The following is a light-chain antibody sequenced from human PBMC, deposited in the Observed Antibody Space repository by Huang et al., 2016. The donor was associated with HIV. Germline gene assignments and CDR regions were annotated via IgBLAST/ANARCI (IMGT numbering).Light chain of an antibody. CDR2: GAS. CDR3: HQYTKWPSWT. CDR1: QSVSSN. V-gene: IGKV3-15*01. J-gene: IGKJ1*01. Sequence: EIVMTQSPGTLTVSPGERATLSCRASQSVSSNLAWYQQKPGQTPRLRIYGASTRATGIPARFSVSGSGKEFTLTISSLQSEDFGVYYCHQYTKWPSWTFGQGTKVEIK.